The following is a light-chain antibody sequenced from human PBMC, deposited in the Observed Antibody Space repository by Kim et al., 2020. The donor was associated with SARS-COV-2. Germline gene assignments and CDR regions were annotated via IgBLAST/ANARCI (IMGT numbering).Light chain of an antibody. CDR3: QQRGDWPT. J-gene: IGKJ1*01. Sequence: TLATGGRATITRRASQSVSSHLAWYQQKPGQAPRLLICDASNRATGIPARFSGSGSGTDFTLTISSLEPEDVAVYYCQQRGDWPTFGQGTKVDIK. V-gene: IGKV3-11*01. CDR1: QSVSSH. CDR2: DAS.